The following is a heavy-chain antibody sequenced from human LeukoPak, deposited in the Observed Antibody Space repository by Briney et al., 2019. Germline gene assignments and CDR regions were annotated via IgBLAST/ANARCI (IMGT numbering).Heavy chain of an antibody. CDR1: GFTFSLYS. CDR3: SKAGDTNYYRYGDY. Sequence: PGGSLRLSCAASGFTFSLYSMNWVRQAPGKGLEWVSSIISSSRYIYYADSVKGRFTISRDNAKNTLYLQMNNLRGEDTALYYCSKAGDTNYYRYGDYWGQGTLVTVSS. J-gene: IGHJ4*02. V-gene: IGHV3-21*04. D-gene: IGHD5-18*01. CDR2: IISSSRYI.